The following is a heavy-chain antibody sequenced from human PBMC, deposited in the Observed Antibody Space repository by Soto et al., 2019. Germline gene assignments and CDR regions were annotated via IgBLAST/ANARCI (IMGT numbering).Heavy chain of an antibody. D-gene: IGHD3-22*01. CDR1: GDTSTSYC. CDR2: IHNSGTS. V-gene: IGHV4-59*01. Sequence: SETLSLTCTVSGDTSTSYCWGWIRQSPGKGLEWIGHIHNSGTSTHNPSLNGRVTISIDMSKKQFSLKLTSLTSADTAVYYCARDFYDSVGYTWFDSRSQGTLVNVSS. J-gene: IGHJ5*01. CDR3: ARDFYDSVGYTWFDS.